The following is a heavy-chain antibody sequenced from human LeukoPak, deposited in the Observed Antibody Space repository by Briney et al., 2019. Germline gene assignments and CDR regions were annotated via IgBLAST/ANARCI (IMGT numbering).Heavy chain of an antibody. CDR1: GVSISTHY. Sequence: SETLSLTCSVSGVSISTHYWSWIRQPPGKGLEWIGYIYYSGSTNYNPSLKSRVTISVDTSKNQFSLKLSSVTAADTAVYYCATQTRIAAAGSGWFDPWGQGTLVTVSS. D-gene: IGHD6-13*01. J-gene: IGHJ5*02. V-gene: IGHV4-59*11. CDR3: ATQTRIAAAGSGWFDP. CDR2: IYYSGST.